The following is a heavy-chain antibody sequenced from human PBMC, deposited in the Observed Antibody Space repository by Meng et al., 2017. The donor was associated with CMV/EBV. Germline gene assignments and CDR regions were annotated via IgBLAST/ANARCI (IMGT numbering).Heavy chain of an antibody. D-gene: IGHD7-27*01. V-gene: IGHV3-33*01. CDR2: IWYDGSNK. Sequence: YGAASGFTFSSYGMHWVRQAQGKGREWVAVIWYDGSNKYYAESVKGRFTISRDNSKNTVYLQMNSLRAEDTAVYYCAREISGSALDYWGQGTLVTVSS. J-gene: IGHJ4*02. CDR3: AREISGSALDY. CDR1: GFTFSSYG.